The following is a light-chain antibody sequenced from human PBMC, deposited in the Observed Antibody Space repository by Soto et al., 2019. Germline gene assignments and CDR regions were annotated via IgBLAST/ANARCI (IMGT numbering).Light chain of an antibody. CDR1: QSIKSY. CDR3: QQRTNWSLP. J-gene: IGKJ4*01. CDR2: DAS. V-gene: IGKV3-11*01. Sequence: EIVLTQSPATLSLSPGERASLSCRASQSIKSYLAWYQQKPGQAPRLLIYDASNRATGLPARFSGGGTGTDFTLTISTLEPEGVAVYNCQQRTNWSLPFGRGSKVRIK.